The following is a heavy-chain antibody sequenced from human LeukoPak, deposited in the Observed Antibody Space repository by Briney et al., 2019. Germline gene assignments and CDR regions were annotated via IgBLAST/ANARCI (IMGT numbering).Heavy chain of an antibody. J-gene: IGHJ4*02. CDR3: ARGRSSPDY. D-gene: IGHD6-13*01. V-gene: IGHV4-59*01. CDR1: GGSISSYY. Sequence: PSETLSLTCTVSGGSISSYYWSWIRQPPGKGLEWIGYIYYSGSTNYNPSLKSRVTISVDTSKNQFSLKLSSVTAADTAVYHCARGRSSPDYWGQGTLVTVSS. CDR2: IYYSGST.